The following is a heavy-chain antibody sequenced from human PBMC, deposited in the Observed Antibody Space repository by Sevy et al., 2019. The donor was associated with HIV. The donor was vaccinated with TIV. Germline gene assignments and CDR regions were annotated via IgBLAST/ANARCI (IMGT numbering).Heavy chain of an antibody. J-gene: IGHJ2*01. D-gene: IGHD6-19*01. V-gene: IGHV3-48*03. Sequence: GSLRLSCAASGFTFSSYEMNWVRQAPGKGLEWVSYISSSGSTKKYADSVKGRFTISRDNAKNSLYLQMNSLKTEDTARYYCAAVAADRGYFNIWGRGTLVTVSS. CDR2: ISSSGSTK. CDR3: AAVAADRGYFNI. CDR1: GFTFSSYE.